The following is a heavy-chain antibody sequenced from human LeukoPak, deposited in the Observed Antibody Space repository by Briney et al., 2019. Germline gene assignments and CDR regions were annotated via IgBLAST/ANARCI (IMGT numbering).Heavy chain of an antibody. Sequence: GGSLRLSCVASGFTFSIYTMSWVRQAPGKGLEWVSSITSSSSSMYSADSVKGRLTISRDNAKNSLYLQMNSLRAEDTAVYYCAKVRYSGSYYDYWGQGTLVTVSS. V-gene: IGHV3-21*04. D-gene: IGHD1-26*01. CDR2: ITSSSSSM. CDR1: GFTFSIYT. CDR3: AKVRYSGSYYDY. J-gene: IGHJ4*02.